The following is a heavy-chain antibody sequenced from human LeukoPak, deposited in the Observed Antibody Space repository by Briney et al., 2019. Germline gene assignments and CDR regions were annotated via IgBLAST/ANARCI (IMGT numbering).Heavy chain of an antibody. V-gene: IGHV1-3*01. Sequence: ASLKVSCKASGYTFSSNAIHWVRQAPGQRLEWMGWINAGNGDTKYSQKFQGRVTITRDTSASTAYMELSSLRSEDTAVYYCARDTGLGRYYDSSGYYSAGRWFDPWGQGPLVPVSS. CDR1: GYTFSSNA. CDR2: INAGNGDT. D-gene: IGHD3-22*01. J-gene: IGHJ5*02. CDR3: ARDTGLGRYYDSSGYYSAGRWFDP.